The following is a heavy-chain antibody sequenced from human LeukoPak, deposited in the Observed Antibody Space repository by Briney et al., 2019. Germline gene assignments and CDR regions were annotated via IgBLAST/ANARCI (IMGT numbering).Heavy chain of an antibody. CDR1: GYTFTSYD. V-gene: IGHV1-8*01. Sequence: ASVKVSCKASGYTFTSYDINWVRQATGQGLEWMGWMNPNSGNTGYAQKFQGRVTMTRNTSISTAYMELSSLRSEDTAVYYCARYYYDTSGYPEGFGYWGQGTLVTVSS. CDR3: ARYYYDTSGYPEGFGY. CDR2: MNPNSGNT. J-gene: IGHJ4*02. D-gene: IGHD3-22*01.